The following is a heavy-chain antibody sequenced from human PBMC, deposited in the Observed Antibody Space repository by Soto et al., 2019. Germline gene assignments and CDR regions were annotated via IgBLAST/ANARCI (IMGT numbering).Heavy chain of an antibody. CDR3: AKDRVPDGIYSSDY. D-gene: IGHD2-15*01. CDR1: GFSFRDFS. V-gene: IGHV3-23*01. Sequence: VGSLRLSCAASGFSFRDFSMNWFRQAPGKGLEWVSFIDLSGTTTYYRDSVKGRFTMSKDKSRKTVYLQMNSLRVEDTAIYYCAKDRVPDGIYSSDYWGQGVLVTV. J-gene: IGHJ4*02. CDR2: IDLSGTTT.